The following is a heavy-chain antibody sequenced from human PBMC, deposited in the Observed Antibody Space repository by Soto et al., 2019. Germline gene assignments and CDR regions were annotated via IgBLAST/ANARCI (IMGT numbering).Heavy chain of an antibody. CDR1: GYNFITYW. Sequence: GESLKISCKGSGYNFITYWIAWVRQMPGEGLEWMAIINPADSDIRYSPSFQGQVTVSVDKSINTAYLQWSSLKASDTATSYCTRPQSSGWYDYWGQGTLVTVSS. D-gene: IGHD3-22*01. V-gene: IGHV5-51*01. CDR2: INPADSDI. CDR3: TRPQSSGWYDY. J-gene: IGHJ4*02.